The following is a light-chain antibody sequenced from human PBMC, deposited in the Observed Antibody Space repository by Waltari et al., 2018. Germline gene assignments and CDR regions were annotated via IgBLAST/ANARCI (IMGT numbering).Light chain of an antibody. CDR3: AAWDDTLSAVV. CDR2: TND. CDR1: SSNIGSNY. J-gene: IGLJ2*01. Sequence: QSVLTQPPSTSGTPGQRVTISCSGSSSNIGSNYVYWYQHLPGTAPKRLIDTNDQRPSGVPDRFSGSKSGTSASLAISGLQSDDESDYFCAAWDDTLSAVVFGGGTKLTVL. V-gene: IGLV1-47*02.